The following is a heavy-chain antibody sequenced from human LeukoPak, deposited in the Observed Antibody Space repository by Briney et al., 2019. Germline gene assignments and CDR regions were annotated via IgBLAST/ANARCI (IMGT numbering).Heavy chain of an antibody. CDR2: IKQDGSEK. CDR1: GFDFSSYW. Sequence: GGSLRLSCEGFGFDFSSYWMNWVRQAPGKGLEWVAKIKQDGSEKYYVDSVKGRFTISRDNAKKSLYLQMNSLRPEDPAVYYCARGRPYSSGWSDAFDIWGQGTMVTVSS. CDR3: ARGRPYSSGWSDAFDI. J-gene: IGHJ3*02. V-gene: IGHV3-7*01. D-gene: IGHD6-19*01.